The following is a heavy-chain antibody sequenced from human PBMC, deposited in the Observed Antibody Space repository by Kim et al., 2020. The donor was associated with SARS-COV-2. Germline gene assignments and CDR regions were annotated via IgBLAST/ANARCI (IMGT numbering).Heavy chain of an antibody. V-gene: IGHV3-23*01. CDR2: ISDTGSNT. CDR3: AKLGDYYGLEGNYNDCDE. CDR1: GFTFNNYA. J-gene: IGHJ4*02. D-gene: IGHD3-10*01. Sequence: GGSLRLSCAASGFTFNNYAMSWVRQAPGKGLECVSVISDTGSNTQYVDSVKGRFTISRDNSKNMMYLQMNSLTVEDTAVYYCAKLGDYYGLEGNYNDCDEWGQGTLVTVSS.